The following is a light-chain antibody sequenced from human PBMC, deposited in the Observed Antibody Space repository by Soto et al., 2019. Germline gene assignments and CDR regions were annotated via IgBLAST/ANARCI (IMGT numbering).Light chain of an antibody. CDR2: AVS. CDR1: SSDVGGYNY. J-gene: IGLJ3*02. V-gene: IGLV2-14*01. Sequence: QSALTQPASVSGSPGQSITISCTGTSSDVGGYNYVSWYQQHPGKAPKLMIYAVSNRPSGVSTRFSGSKSDNTASLTISGLQPEDEADYFCSSYTSSSTPVVFGGGTQLTVL. CDR3: SSYTSSSTPVV.